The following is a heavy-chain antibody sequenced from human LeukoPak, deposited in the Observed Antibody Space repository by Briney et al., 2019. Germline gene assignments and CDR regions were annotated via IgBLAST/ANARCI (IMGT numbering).Heavy chain of an antibody. Sequence: PGGSLRLSCAASGFTFSSYWMSWVRQAPGKGLEWVSAISGSGGSTYYADSVKGRSTISRDNSKNTLYLQMNSLRAEDTAVYYCAEDVFRGYCSSTSCRAVGYWGQGTLVTVSS. CDR1: GFTFSSYW. J-gene: IGHJ4*02. V-gene: IGHV3-23*01. D-gene: IGHD2-2*01. CDR2: ISGSGGST. CDR3: AEDVFRGYCSSTSCRAVGY.